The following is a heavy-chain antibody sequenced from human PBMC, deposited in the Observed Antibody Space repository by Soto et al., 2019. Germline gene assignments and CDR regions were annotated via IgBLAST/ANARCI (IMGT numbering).Heavy chain of an antibody. CDR1: GGSISSSNYY. V-gene: IGHV4-39*01. CDR3: ARHPYSAPYIVVVATAIVLDAFDI. J-gene: IGHJ3*02. Sequence: SETLSLTCTVSGGSISSSNYYWGWIRQPPGKGLEWIGSMYYSGSTYYNPSLKSRVTISVDTSKNQLSLKLSSVTASDTAVYYCARHPYSAPYIVVVATAIVLDAFDIRGQGTIVTVSS. CDR2: MYYSGST. D-gene: IGHD2-2*01.